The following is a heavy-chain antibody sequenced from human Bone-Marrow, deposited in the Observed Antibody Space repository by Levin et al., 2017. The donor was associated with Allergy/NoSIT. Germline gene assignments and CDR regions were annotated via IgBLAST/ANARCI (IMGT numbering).Heavy chain of an antibody. CDR2: INPSGGSP. J-gene: IGHJ3*02. CDR3: AREFVVVVVATAPPRDSDAFDI. Sequence: GLEWMGIINPSGGSPTYAQKFQGRVTMTRDTSTSTVYMELSSLGSEDTAVYYCAREFVVVVVATAPPRDSDAFDIWGQGTMVTVSS. D-gene: IGHD2-15*01. V-gene: IGHV1-46*01.